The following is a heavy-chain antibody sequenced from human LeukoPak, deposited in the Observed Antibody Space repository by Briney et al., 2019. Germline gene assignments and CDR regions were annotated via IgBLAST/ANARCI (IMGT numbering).Heavy chain of an antibody. V-gene: IGHV3-30*04. CDR2: ISYDGSYK. CDR3: AKGVESDY. J-gene: IGHJ4*02. CDR1: GFTFSRFA. Sequence: GGSLRLSCAASGFTFSRFAVHWVRQAPGKGLEWVAVISYDGSYKYYADSVKGRFTISRDNSKNTLYLQMNSLRAEDTAVYYCAKGVESDYWGQGTLVTVSS.